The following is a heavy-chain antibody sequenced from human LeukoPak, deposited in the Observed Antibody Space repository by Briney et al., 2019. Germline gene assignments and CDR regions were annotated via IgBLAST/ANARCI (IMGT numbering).Heavy chain of an antibody. D-gene: IGHD4-17*01. Sequence: GGSLTLACAASGFTFRSYSMNWFHQAPRKELAWVVSITSSRTDIYYAEFVKGRSPLSRDNAKNSLYLQMNSLRAEDTAVYYYATGQPHDHGDYGANFGYWGQGTLVTVSS. CDR3: ATGQPHDHGDYGANFGY. CDR1: GFTFRSYS. J-gene: IGHJ4*02. CDR2: ITSSRTDI. V-gene: IGHV3-21*01.